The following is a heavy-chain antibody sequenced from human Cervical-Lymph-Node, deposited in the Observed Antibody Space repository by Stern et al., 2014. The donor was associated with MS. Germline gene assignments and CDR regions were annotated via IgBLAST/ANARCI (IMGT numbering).Heavy chain of an antibody. CDR2: IFPGCSDI. J-gene: IGHJ4*02. CDR1: GYTFTSYW. Sequence: VQLVQSGPEVKRPGESLKISCKASGYTFTSYWIGWVRQMPGKGLEWIANIFPGCSDIRYSPSFQGQVTISADKSSSTAYLQWNNLKASDPAIYYCARQRYFDYWGQGTLVTVSS. V-gene: IGHV5-51*01. CDR3: ARQRYFDY.